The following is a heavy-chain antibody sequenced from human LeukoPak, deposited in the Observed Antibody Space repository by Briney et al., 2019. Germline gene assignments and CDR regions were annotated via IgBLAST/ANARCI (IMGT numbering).Heavy chain of an antibody. J-gene: IGHJ4*02. Sequence: SETLSFTCTVSGGSINNYYWSWIRQTAGKGLEWVGRIYTTGGPDYNPSLESRVSISVDTSKNQFSLNLRSVTAADTAVYYCARESKIYVGDGYYLDSWGRGTLITVSS. CDR3: ARESKIYVGDGYYLDS. V-gene: IGHV4-4*07. D-gene: IGHD2-21*01. CDR2: IYTTGGP. CDR1: GGSINNYY.